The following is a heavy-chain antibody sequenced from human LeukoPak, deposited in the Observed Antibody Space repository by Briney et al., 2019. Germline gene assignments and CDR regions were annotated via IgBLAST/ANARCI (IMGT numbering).Heavy chain of an antibody. CDR1: GGSISSGGYY. Sequence: SETLSLTCTVSGGSISSGGYYWIWIRQHPGKGLEWIGYIYYSGSTYYNPSLKSRVTISVDTSKNQFSLKLSSVTAADTAVYYCARDFYGDHTRHWFDPWGQGTLVTVSS. D-gene: IGHD4-17*01. V-gene: IGHV4-31*03. J-gene: IGHJ5*02. CDR3: ARDFYGDHTRHWFDP. CDR2: IYYSGST.